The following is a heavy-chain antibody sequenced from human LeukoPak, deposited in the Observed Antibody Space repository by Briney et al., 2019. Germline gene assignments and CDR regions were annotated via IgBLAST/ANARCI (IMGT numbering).Heavy chain of an antibody. J-gene: IGHJ4*02. Sequence: PGGSLRLSCAASGFTFSYYSMNWVRQAPGKGLEWVSYITSSSSPMYYADSVQGRFTISRDNAKNSLYLQMNSLRAEDTAVYYCARASDSSGYYDFFDLWGQGTLVTVSS. CDR3: ARASDSSGYYDFFDL. V-gene: IGHV3-48*01. CDR2: ITSSSSPM. D-gene: IGHD3-22*01. CDR1: GFTFSYYS.